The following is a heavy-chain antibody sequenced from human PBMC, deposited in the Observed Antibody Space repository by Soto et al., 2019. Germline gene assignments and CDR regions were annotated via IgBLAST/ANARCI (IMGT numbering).Heavy chain of an antibody. J-gene: IGHJ6*02. Sequence: GSLRLSCAASGFTFSSYGMHWVRQAPGKGLEWVAVISYDGSNKYYADSVKGRFTISRDNSKNTLYLQMNSLRAEDTAVYYCAKSLLIGGSVLPYSMDVWGQGTTVTVSS. CDR3: AKSLLIGGSVLPYSMDV. CDR2: ISYDGSNK. CDR1: GFTFSSYG. V-gene: IGHV3-30*18. D-gene: IGHD2-15*01.